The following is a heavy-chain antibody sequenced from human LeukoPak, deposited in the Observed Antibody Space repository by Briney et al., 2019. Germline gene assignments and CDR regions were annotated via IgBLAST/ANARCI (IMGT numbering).Heavy chain of an antibody. CDR1: GYTFTSYY. Sequence: ASVKLSCKASGYTFTSYYMHWVRQAPGQGLEWMGIINPSGGSTSYAQKFQGRVTMTRDTSTSTVYMELSSLRSEDTAVYYCARVDTIYSSSSEWDFDQCGQRTLVTVSS. V-gene: IGHV1-46*01. D-gene: IGHD6-6*01. J-gene: IGHJ4*02. CDR2: INPSGGST. CDR3: ARVDTIYSSSSEWDFDQ.